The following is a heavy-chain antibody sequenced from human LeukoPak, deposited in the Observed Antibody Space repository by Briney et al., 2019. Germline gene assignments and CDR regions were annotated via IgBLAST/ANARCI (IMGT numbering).Heavy chain of an antibody. CDR2: ISWNSGSI. CDR3: AKDYSSSWYGPFDY. CDR1: GFTFDDYA. Sequence: GRSLRLSCAASGFTFDDYAMHWVRQAPGKGLEWVSGISWNSGSIGYADSVKGRFTISRDNAKNSLYLQMNSLRAEDTALYYCAKDYSSSWYGPFDYWGQGTLVTVSS. J-gene: IGHJ4*02. V-gene: IGHV3-9*01. D-gene: IGHD6-13*01.